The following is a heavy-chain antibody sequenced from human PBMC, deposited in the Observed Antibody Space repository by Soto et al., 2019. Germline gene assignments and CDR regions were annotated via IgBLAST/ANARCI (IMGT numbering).Heavy chain of an antibody. CDR3: ARAPQILLYNV. V-gene: IGHV3-21*01. D-gene: IGHD2-8*01. Sequence: PGGSLRLTCAAYGFTFSSYSMNWVRQAPGKGLEWVSSISSSSSYIYYADSVKGRFTISRDTAKNSLYLQMNSLRAEDTAVYYCARAPQILLYNVWGQETTVIVS. CDR2: ISSSSSYI. CDR1: GFTFSSYS. J-gene: IGHJ6*02.